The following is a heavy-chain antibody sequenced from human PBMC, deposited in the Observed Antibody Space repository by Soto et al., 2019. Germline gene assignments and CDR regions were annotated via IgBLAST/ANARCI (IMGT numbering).Heavy chain of an antibody. CDR1: GFTFNIYA. CDR2: ISRYGDFT. Sequence: EVQQLESGGDLIQPGGSLRLSCAASGFTFNIYAMTWLRQAPGKGLEWVSAISRYGDFTYYADSVEGRFTISRDNSKNTLYLQMNSLRAEDTAVYYCAKDRYLDHDSRGYLFDNWGQGTLVTVSS. V-gene: IGHV3-23*01. D-gene: IGHD3-22*01. J-gene: IGHJ4*02. CDR3: AKDRYLDHDSRGYLFDN.